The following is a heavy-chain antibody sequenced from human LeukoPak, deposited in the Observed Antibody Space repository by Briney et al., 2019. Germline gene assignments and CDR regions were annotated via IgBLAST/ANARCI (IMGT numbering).Heavy chain of an antibody. V-gene: IGHV4-34*09. CDR1: GGSFSGYY. Sequence: SETLSLTGAVYGGSFSGYYWSWIRQPPGKGLEWIVEINHSGSTNYNPSLRSRVTISVDTSKNHFSLKLSSVTAADTAVYYCARNRDGYNSFDSWGQGTLVTVSS. CDR3: ARNRDGYNSFDS. J-gene: IGHJ4*02. D-gene: IGHD5-24*01. CDR2: INHSGST.